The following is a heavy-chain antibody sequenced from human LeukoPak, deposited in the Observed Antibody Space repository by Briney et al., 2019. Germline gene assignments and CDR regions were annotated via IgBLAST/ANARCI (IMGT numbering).Heavy chain of an antibody. D-gene: IGHD2-2*01. V-gene: IGHV4-34*01. J-gene: IGHJ6*02. CDR1: GGSFNGYS. CDR2: IKHGGGT. Sequence: SETLSLTCAVYGGSFNGYSWSWIRQPPGKGLEWIGEIKHGGGTNYNPSFKSRVTISVDTYKNQISLKLRSVTASDTAVYYCARVCLWGGSCDVYYNGMDVWGQGTTVTVSS. CDR3: ARVCLWGGSCDVYYNGMDV.